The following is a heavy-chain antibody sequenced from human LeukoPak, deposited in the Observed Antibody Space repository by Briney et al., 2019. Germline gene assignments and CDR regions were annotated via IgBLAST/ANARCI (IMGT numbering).Heavy chain of an antibody. V-gene: IGHV4-59*08. Sequence: SETLSLTCTVSGGSITGNYWSWSRQPPGKGLEWIGYIYNSETTNYNPSLKSRVTISIDTSKNQFSLKLSSVTAADTVVYYCARHDGDWGQGILVTVSS. CDR2: IYNSETT. CDR3: ARHDGD. CDR1: GGSITGNY. J-gene: IGHJ4*02. D-gene: IGHD4-17*01.